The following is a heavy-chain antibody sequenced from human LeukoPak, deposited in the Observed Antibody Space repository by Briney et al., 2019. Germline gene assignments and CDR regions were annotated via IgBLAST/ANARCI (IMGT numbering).Heavy chain of an antibody. CDR3: ATTLNVATAGYF. CDR1: GFTFGDYA. CDR2: VQQEGSER. J-gene: IGHJ4*02. V-gene: IGHV3-7*01. D-gene: IGHD6-13*01. Sequence: GGSLRLSCTASGFTFGDYAMSWVRQAPGKGLEWVANVQQEGSERYYVDSVKGRFTISRDNAKNSVYLQMNSLRAEDTAMYYCATTLNVATAGYFWGQGTLVTVSS.